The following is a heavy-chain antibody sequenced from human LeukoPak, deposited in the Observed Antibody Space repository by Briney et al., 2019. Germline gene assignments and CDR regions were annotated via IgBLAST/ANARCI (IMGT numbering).Heavy chain of an antibody. CDR1: GFTFSSYA. V-gene: IGHV3-23*01. Sequence: GGSLRLSCAASGFTFSSYAMSWVRQAPGKGLEWVSAISGSGGSTYYADSVKGRFTISRDNSKNTLYLQMNSLRAEDTAVYYCAKYMDYYGSGSYYTDTGMDVWGQGTTVTVSS. CDR2: ISGSGGST. CDR3: AKYMDYYGSGSYYTDTGMDV. J-gene: IGHJ6*02. D-gene: IGHD3-10*01.